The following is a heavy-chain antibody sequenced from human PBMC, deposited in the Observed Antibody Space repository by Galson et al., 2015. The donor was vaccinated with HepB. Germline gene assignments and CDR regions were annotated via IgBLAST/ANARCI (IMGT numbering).Heavy chain of an antibody. Sequence: SLRLSCAASGFTFSSYGMHWVRQAPGKGLEWVAGISYDGSNKYYADSVKGRFTISRDNSKNTLYLQMNSLRAEDTAVYYCAKDEVYGSGVPSAILDYWGQGTLVTVSS. CDR1: GFTFSSYG. J-gene: IGHJ4*02. V-gene: IGHV3-30*18. CDR2: ISYDGSNK. CDR3: AKDEVYGSGVPSAILDY. D-gene: IGHD3-10*01.